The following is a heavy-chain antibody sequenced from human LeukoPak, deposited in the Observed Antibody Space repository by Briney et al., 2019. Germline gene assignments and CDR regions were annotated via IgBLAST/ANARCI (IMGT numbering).Heavy chain of an antibody. CDR1: GGPFINYA. V-gene: IGHV1-69*04. J-gene: IGHJ6*02. CDR2: IIPILGIT. D-gene: IGHD3-10*01. CDR3: ARDGMVRGIIDYNGMDV. Sequence: GPAVQIPCKASGGPFINYAISGVRQAPGQGREWMGRIIPILGITDYAQKFPGRFTITADISANTVYIELSSLRSEDTAVFYCARDGMVRGIIDYNGMDVWGQGTTVTVSS.